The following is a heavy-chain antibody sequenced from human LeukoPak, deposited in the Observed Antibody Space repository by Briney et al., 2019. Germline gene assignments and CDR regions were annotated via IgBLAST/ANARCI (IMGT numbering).Heavy chain of an antibody. J-gene: IGHJ6*04. CDR1: GGTFSSYA. CDR2: IIPIFGTA. D-gene: IGHD3-16*01. V-gene: IGHV1-69*06. Sequence: SVKVSCKASGGTFSSYAISWVRQAPGQGLEWMGGIIPIFGTANYAQKFQGRVTITADKSTSTAYMEPSSLRSEDTAVYYCAHVPPEDYYYYGMDVWGKGTTVTVSS. CDR3: AHVPPEDYYYYGMDV.